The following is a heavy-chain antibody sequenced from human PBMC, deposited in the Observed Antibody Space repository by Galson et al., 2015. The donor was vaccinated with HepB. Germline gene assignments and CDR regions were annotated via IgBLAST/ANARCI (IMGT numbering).Heavy chain of an antibody. Sequence: SLRLSCAASGFTFNSYSMNWVRQAPGKGLEWVSYISSGSGTIYYADSVKGRFTISRDNAKNSLYLQMNSLRDEDTAVYYCARPLAAGSRGSAYWGQGTLVTVSS. V-gene: IGHV3-48*02. CDR3: ARPLAAGSRGSAY. CDR2: ISSGSGTI. CDR1: GFTFNSYS. D-gene: IGHD6-13*01. J-gene: IGHJ4*02.